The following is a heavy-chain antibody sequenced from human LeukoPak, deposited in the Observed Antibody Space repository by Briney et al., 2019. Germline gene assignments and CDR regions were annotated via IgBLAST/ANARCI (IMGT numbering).Heavy chain of an antibody. CDR2: IYYSGST. V-gene: IGHV4-30-4*01. D-gene: IGHD3-10*01. CDR1: GGSISSGDYY. CDR3: ARAFRGGVLWFGESTYYYGMDV. J-gene: IGHJ6*02. Sequence: PSETLSLTCTVSGGSISSGDYYWSWIRQPPGKGLEWIGYIYYSGSTYYNPSLKSRVTISVDTSKNQFPLKLSSVTAADTAVYYCARAFRGGVLWFGESTYYYGMDVWGQGTTVTVSS.